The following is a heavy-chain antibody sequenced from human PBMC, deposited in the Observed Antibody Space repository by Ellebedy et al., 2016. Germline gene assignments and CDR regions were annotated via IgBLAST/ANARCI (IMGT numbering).Heavy chain of an antibody. V-gene: IGHV3-23*01. CDR3: ADLRSGGSCFRNRVLCGMDV. CDR2: ISGSGGST. J-gene: IGHJ6*02. CDR1: GFTFSSYA. D-gene: IGHD2-15*01. Sequence: GESLKISCAASGFTFSSYAMSWVRQAPGKGLEWVSAISGSGGSTYYADSVKGRFTISRDNSKNTLYLQMNSLRAEDTAVYYCADLRSGGSCFRNRVLCGMDVWGQGTTVTVSS.